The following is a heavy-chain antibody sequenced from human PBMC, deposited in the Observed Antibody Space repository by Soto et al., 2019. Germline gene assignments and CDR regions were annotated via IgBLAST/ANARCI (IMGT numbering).Heavy chain of an antibody. J-gene: IGHJ3*02. D-gene: IGHD3-3*01. Sequence: GGSLRLSCAASGFTFSSYDMHWVRQATGKGLEWVSAIGTAGDTYYPGSVKGRFTISRENAKNSLYLQMNSLRAGDTAVYYCARSARDYDFWSGFHDAFDIWGQGTMVTVSS. CDR3: ARSARDYDFWSGFHDAFDI. CDR1: GFTFSSYD. CDR2: IGTAGDT. V-gene: IGHV3-13*01.